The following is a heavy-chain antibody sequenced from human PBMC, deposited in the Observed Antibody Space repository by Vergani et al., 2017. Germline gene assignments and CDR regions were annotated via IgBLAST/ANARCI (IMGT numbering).Heavy chain of an antibody. D-gene: IGHD2-21*02. CDR1: GFTFSSYS. V-gene: IGHV3-21*01. CDR3: ARVLGAYCGGDCYSGDY. J-gene: IGHJ4*02. CDR2: ISSSSSYI. Sequence: EVQLVESGGGLVKPGGSLRLSCAASGFTFSSYSMNWVRQAPGKGLEWVSSISSSSSYIYYADSVKGRFTISRDNAKNSLYLQMNSLRAEDTAVYYCARVLGAYCGGDCYSGDYWGQGTLVTVSS.